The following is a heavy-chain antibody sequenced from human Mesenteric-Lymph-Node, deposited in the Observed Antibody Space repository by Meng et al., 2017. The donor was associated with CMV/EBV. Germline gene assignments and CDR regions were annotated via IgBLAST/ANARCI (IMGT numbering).Heavy chain of an antibody. CDR2: THTSTGNQ. D-gene: IGHD3-10*01. V-gene: IGHV7-4-1*02. CDR1: GCTVTSYA. CDR3: ARGGGQFASGAGVDY. J-gene: IGHJ4*02. Sequence: SGCTVTSYARKWERQAPEQVVEWMGCTHTSTGNQAYVEGFTGGFVFSLNTSVSTAYLQISGLKAEDTAVYYCARGGGQFASGAGVDYWGQGTLVTVSS.